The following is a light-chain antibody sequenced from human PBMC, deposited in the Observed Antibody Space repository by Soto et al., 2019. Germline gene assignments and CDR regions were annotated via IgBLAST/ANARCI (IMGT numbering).Light chain of an antibody. CDR2: GAS. CDR1: QSVSNN. CDR3: QQYNNWPRT. Sequence: IVMTQSPATLSVSPGERATLSCRASQSVSNNLSWYQQKPGQAPRLLIYGASTRATGIPARFSGSGSGTEFPLTISSVQSEDFALYYCQQYNNWPRTFGQGTKVDIK. J-gene: IGKJ1*01. V-gene: IGKV3-15*01.